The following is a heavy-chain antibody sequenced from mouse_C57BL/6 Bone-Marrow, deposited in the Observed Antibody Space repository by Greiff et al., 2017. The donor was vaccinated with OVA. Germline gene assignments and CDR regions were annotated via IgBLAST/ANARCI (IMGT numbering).Heavy chain of an antibody. CDR1: GYTFTDYY. V-gene: IGHV1-76*01. Sequence: QVQLKESGAELVRPGASVKLSCKASGYTFTDYYINWVKQRPGQGLEWIARIYPGSGNTYYNEKFKGKATLTAEKSSSTAYMQLSSLTSEDSAVYFCAREGTTVVAPMDYWGQGTSVTVSS. J-gene: IGHJ4*01. CDR3: AREGTTVVAPMDY. CDR2: IYPGSGNT. D-gene: IGHD1-1*01.